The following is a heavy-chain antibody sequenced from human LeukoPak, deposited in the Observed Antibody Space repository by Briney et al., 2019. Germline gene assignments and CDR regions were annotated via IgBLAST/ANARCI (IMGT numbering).Heavy chain of an antibody. Sequence: PGGSLRLSRAASGFTFSKYAMNWVRQAPGKGLEWVSTISASGGSTYYADSVKGRFTISRDNSKNTLSLRMNSLRAEDTAVYYCAKTSEGNVNTPIALDFWGQGTLVTVSS. V-gene: IGHV3-23*01. J-gene: IGHJ4*02. CDR1: GFTFSKYA. CDR3: AKTSEGNVNTPIALDF. CDR2: ISASGGST. D-gene: IGHD5-18*01.